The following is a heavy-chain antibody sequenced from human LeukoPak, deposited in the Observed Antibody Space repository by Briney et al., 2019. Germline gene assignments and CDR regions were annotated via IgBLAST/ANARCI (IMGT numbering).Heavy chain of an antibody. CDR1: GASISSYY. J-gene: IGHJ4*02. CDR2: IYYSGST. CDR3: ARESANPYYFDY. Sequence: NPSETLSLTCTVSGASISSYYWTWIRQPPGKGLEWIGYIYYSGSTYYNPSLKSRVTISVDTSKNQFSLKLSSVTAADTAVYYCARESANPYYFDYWGQGTLVTVSS. V-gene: IGHV4-59*12.